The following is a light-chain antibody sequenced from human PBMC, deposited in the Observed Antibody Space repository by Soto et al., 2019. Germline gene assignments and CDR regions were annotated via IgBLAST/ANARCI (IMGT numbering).Light chain of an antibody. J-gene: IGLJ3*02. CDR1: SSDVGVYNY. V-gene: IGLV2-14*01. Sequence: QSALTQPASVSGSPGQSITFSCTGTSSDVGVYNYVSWYQQHPGKAPKLMIYEVSHRPSGVSNRFSGSKSGNTASLTISGLHAEDEADYYGSSYTSSNTWVFGGGTKLTVL. CDR2: EVS. CDR3: SSYTSSNTWV.